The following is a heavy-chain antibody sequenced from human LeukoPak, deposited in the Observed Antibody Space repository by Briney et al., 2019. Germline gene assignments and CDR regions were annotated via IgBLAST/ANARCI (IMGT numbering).Heavy chain of an antibody. D-gene: IGHD1-7*01. CDR2: IIPIFGTA. CDR3: ARDKVAGITGTFDY. CDR1: GGAFSSYA. V-gene: IGHV1-69*05. Sequence: SVKVSCKASGGAFSSYAISWVRQAPGQGLEWMGGIIPIFGTANYAQKFQGRVTITTDESTSTAYMELSSLRSEDTAVYYCARDKVAGITGTFDYWGQGTLVTVSS. J-gene: IGHJ4*02.